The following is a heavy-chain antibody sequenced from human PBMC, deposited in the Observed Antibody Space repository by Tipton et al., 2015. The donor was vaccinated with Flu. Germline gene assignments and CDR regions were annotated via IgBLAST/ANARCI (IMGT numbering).Heavy chain of an antibody. CDR3: AREGPYFYGMDV. CDR1: VDSVSNSDYY. Sequence: TLSLTCTVSVDSVSNSDYYWNWIRQEPGKGLEWIGHIDFSGSTHYNPSLKSRLTISIDTSKNQFSLRLNGVTGADTAVYYCAREGPYFYGMDVWGQGTTVTVSS. CDR2: IDFSGST. V-gene: IGHV4-31*03. J-gene: IGHJ6*02.